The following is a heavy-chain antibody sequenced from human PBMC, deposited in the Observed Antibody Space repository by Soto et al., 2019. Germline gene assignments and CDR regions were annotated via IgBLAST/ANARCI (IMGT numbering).Heavy chain of an antibody. V-gene: IGHV3-33*01. J-gene: IGHJ6*02. CDR2: IWYDGSNK. Sequence: GGSLRLSCAASGFTFSSYGMHWVRQAPGKGLEWVAVIWYDGSNKYYADSVKGRFTISRDNSKNTLYLQMNSLRAEDTAVYYCARDRVGYCISTSCYFLDYYYGMDVWGQGTTVTVSS. D-gene: IGHD2-2*01. CDR3: ARDRVGYCISTSCYFLDYYYGMDV. CDR1: GFTFSSYG.